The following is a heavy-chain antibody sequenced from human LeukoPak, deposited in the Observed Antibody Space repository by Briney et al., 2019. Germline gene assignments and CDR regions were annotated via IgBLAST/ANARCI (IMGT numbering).Heavy chain of an antibody. V-gene: IGHV3-15*01. Sequence: GGSLRLSCPASGFTFSNAWMSWVRQAPGKGLEWVGRIKSKTDGGTTDYAAPVKGRFTISRDDSKNTLYLQMNSLKTEDTAVYYCTTVYGIVVVPAAIEMGDYWGQGTLVTVSS. J-gene: IGHJ4*02. CDR2: IKSKTDGGTT. CDR1: GFTFSNAW. CDR3: TTVYGIVVVPAAIEMGDY. D-gene: IGHD2-2*01.